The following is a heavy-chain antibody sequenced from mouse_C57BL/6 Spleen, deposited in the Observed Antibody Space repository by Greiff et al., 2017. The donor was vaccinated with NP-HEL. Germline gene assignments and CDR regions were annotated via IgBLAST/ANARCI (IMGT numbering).Heavy chain of an antibody. J-gene: IGHJ1*03. CDR1: GYAFTNYL. CDR2: INPGSGGT. D-gene: IGHD1-1*01. V-gene: IGHV1-54*01. Sequence: QVQLKESGAELVRPGTSVKVSCKASGYAFTNYLIEWVKQRPGQGLEWIGVINPGSGGTNYNEKFKGKATLTADKSSSTAYMQLSSLTSEDSAVYFCARSPGIHYGSSYEYFDVWGTGTTVTVSS. CDR3: ARSPGIHYGSSYEYFDV.